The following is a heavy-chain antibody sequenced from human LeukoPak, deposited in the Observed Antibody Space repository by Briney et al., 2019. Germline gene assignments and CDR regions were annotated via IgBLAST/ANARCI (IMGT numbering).Heavy chain of an antibody. CDR3: ARDFEERGYYLADFDY. CDR1: GFSFNYYI. V-gene: IGHV3-69-1*01. Sequence: PGGSLRLSCAASGFSFNYYIMNWVRQAPGQGLEWVSSITSNSSMYYADSVKGRFTISRDNAKNSLFLHMNSLRADDTAVYYCARDFEERGYYLADFDYWGQGTLVTVSS. CDR2: ITSNSSM. D-gene: IGHD3-22*01. J-gene: IGHJ4*02.